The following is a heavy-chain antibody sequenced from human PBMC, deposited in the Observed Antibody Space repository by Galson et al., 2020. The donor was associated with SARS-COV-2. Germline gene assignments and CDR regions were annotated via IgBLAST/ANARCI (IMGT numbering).Heavy chain of an antibody. CDR1: GFAVSSKY. CDR3: VRDDGTAPYDY. Sequence: METGGSLRLSCAASGFAVSSKYMSWVRQAPGKGLEWVSVIYYDGNTNYADSVRGRFIISRDTSKNTVSLQMNSLRAEDTAVYYCVRDDGTAPYDYWGPGTLFTVSS. D-gene: IGHD5-18*01. J-gene: IGHJ4*02. CDR2: IYYDGNT. V-gene: IGHV3-53*05.